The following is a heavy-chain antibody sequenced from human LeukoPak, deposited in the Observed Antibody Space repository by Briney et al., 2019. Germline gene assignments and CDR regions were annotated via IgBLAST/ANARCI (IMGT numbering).Heavy chain of an antibody. D-gene: IGHD3-9*01. CDR1: GGSISSSSYY. V-gene: IGHV4-39*01. J-gene: IGHJ5*02. CDR2: IYYSGST. CDR3: ATLLYDILTGYYPNWFDP. Sequence: PSETLSLTCTVSGGSISSSSYYWGWIRQPPGKGLEWIGSIYYSGSTYYNPSLKSRVTISVDTSKNQFSLKLSSVTAADTAVYYCATLLYDILTGYYPNWFDPWGQGTLVTVSS.